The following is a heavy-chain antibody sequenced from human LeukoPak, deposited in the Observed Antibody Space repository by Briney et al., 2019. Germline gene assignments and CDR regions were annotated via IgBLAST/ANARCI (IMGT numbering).Heavy chain of an antibody. D-gene: IGHD2-2*03. Sequence: SETLSLTRTVSGGSISSSSYYWGWIRQPPGKGLEWIGSIYYSGSTYYNPSLKSRVTMSVDTSKNQFSLKLSSVTAADTAVYYCARDGGYCSSTSCYGNAFDIWGQGTMVTVSS. CDR3: ARDGGYCSSTSCYGNAFDI. V-gene: IGHV4-39*02. J-gene: IGHJ3*02. CDR2: IYYSGST. CDR1: GGSISSSSYY.